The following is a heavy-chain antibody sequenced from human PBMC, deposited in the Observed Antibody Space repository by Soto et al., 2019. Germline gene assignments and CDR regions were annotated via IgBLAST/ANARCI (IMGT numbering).Heavy chain of an antibody. CDR3: ASGNIDGSGVYGDDY. J-gene: IGHJ4*02. Sequence: EVQLLESGGGLVQPGGSLRLSCAASGFTFSSYAMSWVRQAPGKGLEWVSAISGSGGSTYYADSVKGRFTISRDNSKNTLYLQMNSLRAEDTAVYYCASGNIDGSGVYGDDYWGQGTLVTVSS. V-gene: IGHV3-23*01. CDR1: GFTFSSYA. CDR2: ISGSGGST. D-gene: IGHD3-10*01.